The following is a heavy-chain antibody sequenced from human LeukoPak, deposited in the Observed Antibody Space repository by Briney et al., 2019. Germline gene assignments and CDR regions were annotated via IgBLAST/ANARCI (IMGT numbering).Heavy chain of an antibody. D-gene: IGHD4-17*01. CDR2: IYYSGST. V-gene: IGHV4-30-4*01. CDR1: GGSISSGDYY. CDR3: ARGGEGIDYGDYVRAFDI. J-gene: IGHJ3*02. Sequence: PSQTLSLTCTVSGGSISSGDYYWSWIRQPPGKGLEWIGYIYYSGSTYYNPSLKRRVTISVDTSKNQFSLKLSSVTAAATAVYYCARGGEGIDYGDYVRAFDIWGQGTMVTVSS.